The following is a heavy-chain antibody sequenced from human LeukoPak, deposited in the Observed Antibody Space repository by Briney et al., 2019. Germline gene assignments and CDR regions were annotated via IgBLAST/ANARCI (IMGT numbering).Heavy chain of an antibody. CDR2: ISSSGSTI. CDR3: ASGSNYDFWSGYPPGYGMDV. V-gene: IGHV3-48*03. D-gene: IGHD3-3*01. CDR1: GFTFSSYE. Sequence: GGSLRLSCAASGFTFSSYEMNWVRQAPGKGLEWVPYISSSGSTIYYADSVKGRFTISRDNAKNSLYLQMNSLRAEDTAVYYCASGSNYDFWSGYPPGYGMDVWGQGTTVTASS. J-gene: IGHJ6*02.